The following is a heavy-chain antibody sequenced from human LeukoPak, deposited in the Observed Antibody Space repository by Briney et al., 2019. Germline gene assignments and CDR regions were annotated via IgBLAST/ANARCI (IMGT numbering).Heavy chain of an antibody. V-gene: IGHV4-59*08. CDR1: GGSISSYY. Sequence: SETLSLTCTVSGGSISSYYWSWIRQPPGKGPEWIGYIYYSGSTNYNPSLKSRVTISVDTSKNQFSLKLSSVTAADTAVYYCARLRQVAATWTDYYYYGMDVWGQGTTVTVSS. CDR2: IYYSGST. J-gene: IGHJ6*02. D-gene: IGHD2-15*01. CDR3: ARLRQVAATWTDYYYYGMDV.